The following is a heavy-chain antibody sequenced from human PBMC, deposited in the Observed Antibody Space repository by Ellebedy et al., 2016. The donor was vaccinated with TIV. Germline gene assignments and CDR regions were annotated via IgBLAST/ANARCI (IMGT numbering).Heavy chain of an antibody. CDR2: ISWDGGST. CDR3: ARDYLDC. J-gene: IGHJ4*02. V-gene: IGHV3-43*01. CDR1: GFTFDDYT. Sequence: GGSLRLSXAASGFTFDDYTMHWVRQAPGKGLEWVSLISWDGGSTYYADSVKGRFTISRDNAKNSLYLQMNSLRAEDTAVYYCARDYLDCWGQGTLVTVSS. D-gene: IGHD2-15*01.